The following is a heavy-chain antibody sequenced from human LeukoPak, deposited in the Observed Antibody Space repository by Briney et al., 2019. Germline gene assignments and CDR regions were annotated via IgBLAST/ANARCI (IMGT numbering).Heavy chain of an antibody. CDR3: ATLPRVFSSSWYFDY. Sequence: ASVKVSCKVSGYTLTELSMHWVRQAPGKGLEWMGGFDPEDGETIYAPKFQGRVTMTEDTSTDTAYMELSSLRSEDTAVYYCATLPRVFSSSWYFDYWGQGTLVTVSS. CDR1: GYTLTELS. J-gene: IGHJ4*02. CDR2: FDPEDGET. D-gene: IGHD6-13*01. V-gene: IGHV1-24*01.